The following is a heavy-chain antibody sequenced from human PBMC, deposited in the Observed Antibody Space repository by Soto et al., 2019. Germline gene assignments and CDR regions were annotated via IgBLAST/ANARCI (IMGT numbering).Heavy chain of an antibody. Sequence: GGSLRLSCAASGFTVSSKYMSWVRQAPGKGLEWVAVIWYDGSNKYYADSVKGRFTISRDNSKNTLYLQMNSLRAEDTAVYYCARGGPAFDIWGQGTMVTVSS. J-gene: IGHJ3*02. V-gene: IGHV3-33*08. CDR1: GFTVSSKY. CDR2: IWYDGSNK. CDR3: ARGGPAFDI.